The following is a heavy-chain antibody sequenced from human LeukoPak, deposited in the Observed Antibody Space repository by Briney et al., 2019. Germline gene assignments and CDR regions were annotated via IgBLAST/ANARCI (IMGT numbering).Heavy chain of an antibody. CDR2: IRYDGSNK. J-gene: IGHJ4*02. CDR1: GFIFSNYA. D-gene: IGHD1-26*01. V-gene: IGHV3-30*02. Sequence: GGSLRLSCAASGFIFSNYAMQWVRQAPGMGLEWVAFIRYDGSNKYYADSVKGRFTISRDNSKNNLYLQMNSLRAEDTAVYYCARSGTYKDYFDYWGQGTLVTVSS. CDR3: ARSGTYKDYFDY.